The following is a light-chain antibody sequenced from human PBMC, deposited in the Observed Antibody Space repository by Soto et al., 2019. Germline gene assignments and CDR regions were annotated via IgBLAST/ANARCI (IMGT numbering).Light chain of an antibody. J-gene: IGKJ1*01. V-gene: IGKV3-20*01. CDR1: QSVSSSY. CDR2: ASS. Sequence: EIVLTQSRGTLSLSPGERATLSCRASQSVSSSYLAWYQQKPGQAPRLVIYASSTRATGIPDRFSGSGSGTDFTLSISRLEPEDSAVYYCQQYATSQTFGQGTKVEIK. CDR3: QQYATSQT.